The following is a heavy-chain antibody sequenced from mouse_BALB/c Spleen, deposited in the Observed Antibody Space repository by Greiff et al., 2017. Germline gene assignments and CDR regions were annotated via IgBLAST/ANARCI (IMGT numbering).Heavy chain of an antibody. J-gene: IGHJ2*01. CDR3: AREPYFDY. Sequence: EVHLVESGGGLVKPGGSLKLSCAASGFTFSDYYMYWVRQTPEKRLEWVATISDGGSYTYYPDSVKGRFTISRDNAKNNLYLQMSSLKSEDTAMYYCAREPYFDYWGQGTTLTVSS. CDR2: ISDGGSYT. CDR1: GFTFSDYY. V-gene: IGHV5-4*02.